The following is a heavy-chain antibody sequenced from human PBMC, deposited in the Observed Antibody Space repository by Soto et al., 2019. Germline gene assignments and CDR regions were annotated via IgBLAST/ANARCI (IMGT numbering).Heavy chain of an antibody. V-gene: IGHV1-69*01. J-gene: IGHJ6*02. CDR3: ARAGGGSSYYYYGMDV. CDR2: IIPICGTA. Sequence: QVQLVQSGAEVKKPGSSVKVSCKASGGTFSSYAISWVRQAPGQGLEWMGGIIPICGTANYAQKFQGRVTITAAESTSTAYMELSSIRSEDTAVYCGARAGGGSSYYYYGMDVWGQGTTVTVSS. D-gene: IGHD2-15*01. CDR1: GGTFSSYA.